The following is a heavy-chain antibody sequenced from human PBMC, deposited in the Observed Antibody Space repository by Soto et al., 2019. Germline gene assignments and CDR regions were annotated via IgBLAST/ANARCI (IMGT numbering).Heavy chain of an antibody. Sequence: QITLKESGPTLVKPTQTLTLTCTFSGFSLSTSGVGVGWIRQPPGKALAWLALIYWDDDKRYSPSLKSRLTITKDTSKNQVVLTMTNMDPVDTATYYCAHLTTDDYGDYGDPNWFDPWGQGTLVTVSS. D-gene: IGHD4-17*01. CDR1: GFSLSTSGVG. CDR3: AHLTTDDYGDYGDPNWFDP. J-gene: IGHJ5*02. CDR2: IYWDDDK. V-gene: IGHV2-5*02.